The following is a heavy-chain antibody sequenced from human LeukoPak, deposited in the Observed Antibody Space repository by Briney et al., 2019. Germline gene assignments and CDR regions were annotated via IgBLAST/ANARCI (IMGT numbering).Heavy chain of an antibody. D-gene: IGHD6-19*01. V-gene: IGHV4-34*01. CDR3: ARVRVAGTGGVDY. J-gene: IGHJ4*02. CDR2: INHSGSI. CDR1: GGSFSGYY. Sequence: SETLFLTCAVYGGSFSGYYWSWIRQPPGKGLEWIGEINHSGSINYNPSLKGRVTISVDTSKNQFSLKLSSVTAADTAVYYCARVRVAGTGGVDYWGQGTLVTVSS.